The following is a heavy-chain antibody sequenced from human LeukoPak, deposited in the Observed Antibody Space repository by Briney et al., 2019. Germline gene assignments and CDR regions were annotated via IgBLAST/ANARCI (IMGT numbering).Heavy chain of an antibody. CDR2: INHSGST. V-gene: IGHV4-34*01. Sequence: SETLSLTCAVHGGSFSGYYWSWIRQPPGKGLEWIGEINHSGSTNYNPSLKSRVTISVDTSKNQFSLKLSSVTAADTAVYYCARGSPRFDPWGQGTLVTVSS. CDR3: ARGSPRFDP. CDR1: GGSFSGYY. J-gene: IGHJ5*02.